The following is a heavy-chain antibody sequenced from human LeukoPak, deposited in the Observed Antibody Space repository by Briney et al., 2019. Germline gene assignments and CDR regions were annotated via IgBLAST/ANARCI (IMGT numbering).Heavy chain of an antibody. CDR1: GFSFSTSGVG. Sequence: SGPTLVKPTQTLTLTCTFSGFSFSTSGVGVDWIRQPPGKAQEWLALIFWDDNKRYSPSLKSRLTITKDTSKQQVVLTMTNMDPVDTATYYCAYSAKITTIFAFDYWGQGSLVTVSS. J-gene: IGHJ4*02. V-gene: IGHV2-5*02. CDR3: AYSAKITTIFAFDY. D-gene: IGHD3-22*01. CDR2: IFWDDNK.